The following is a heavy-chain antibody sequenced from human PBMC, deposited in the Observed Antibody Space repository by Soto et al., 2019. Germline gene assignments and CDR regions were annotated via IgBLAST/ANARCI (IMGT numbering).Heavy chain of an antibody. CDR1: GYSFTSYW. V-gene: IGHV5-10-1*01. Sequence: GESLKISCKGSGYSFTSYWISWVRQMPGKGLEWMGRIDPSDSYTNYSPSFQGHVTISADKSISTAYLQWSSLKASDTAMYYCARHRDGSFQGYYYGMDVWGQGTTVTVSS. D-gene: IGHD3-10*01. CDR3: ARHRDGSFQGYYYGMDV. J-gene: IGHJ6*02. CDR2: IDPSDSYT.